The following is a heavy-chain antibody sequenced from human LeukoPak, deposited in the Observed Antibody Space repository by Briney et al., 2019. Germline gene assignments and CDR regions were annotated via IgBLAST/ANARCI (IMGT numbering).Heavy chain of an antibody. CDR2: IIPILGTA. Sequence: ASVKVSGKASGGTFSSYAISWVRQAPGQGLEWMGGIIPILGTANYAQKFQGRVTITADESTSTAYMELSSLRSEDTAVYYCARSHNQIWVPADTGSFDYWGQGTLVTVSS. CDR1: GGTFSSYA. CDR3: ARSHNQIWVPADTGSFDY. V-gene: IGHV1-69*13. D-gene: IGHD2-2*01. J-gene: IGHJ4*02.